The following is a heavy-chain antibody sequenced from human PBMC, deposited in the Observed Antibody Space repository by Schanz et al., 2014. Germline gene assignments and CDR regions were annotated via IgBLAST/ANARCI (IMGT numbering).Heavy chain of an antibody. CDR3: ARDFHGYGPHLDY. D-gene: IGHD5-12*01. CDR2: IYIGGNT. CDR1: GFSVGNKY. J-gene: IGHJ4*02. V-gene: IGHV3-66*01. Sequence: EVQLLESGGGLVQPGGSLRLSCAASGFSVGNKYMNWVRQAPGKGLEWVSFIYIGGNTYYADSVKGRFTISRDNSKNTLYLQLNSLRAEDTAVYYCARDFHGYGPHLDYWGQGSLVTVSS.